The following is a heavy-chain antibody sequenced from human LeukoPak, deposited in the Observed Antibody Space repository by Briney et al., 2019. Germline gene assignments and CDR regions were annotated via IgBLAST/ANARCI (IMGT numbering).Heavy chain of an antibody. Sequence: SETLSLTCTVSGGSISSYYWSWIRQPPGKGLEWIRYIYYSGSTNYNPSLKSRVTISVDTSKNQFSLRLSSVTAADTAVYYCARQRAGPLHYFDYWGQGTLVTVSS. CDR3: ARQRAGPLHYFDY. V-gene: IGHV4-59*08. J-gene: IGHJ4*02. CDR2: IYYSGST. D-gene: IGHD1-26*01. CDR1: GGSISSYY.